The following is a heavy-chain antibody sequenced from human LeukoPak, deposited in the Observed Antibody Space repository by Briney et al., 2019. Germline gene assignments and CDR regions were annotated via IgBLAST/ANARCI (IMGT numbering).Heavy chain of an antibody. Sequence: SETLSLTCAVYGGSFSGYYWSWIRQPPGKGLEWIGEINHSRSTNSNPTLKRRVSIYVDTSKNHFSLKLSSVTAADTAVYYCARAWDTAMEFDYWGQGTLVTVSS. J-gene: IGHJ4*02. CDR1: GGSFSGYY. D-gene: IGHD5-18*01. V-gene: IGHV4-34*01. CDR3: ARAWDTAMEFDY. CDR2: INHSRST.